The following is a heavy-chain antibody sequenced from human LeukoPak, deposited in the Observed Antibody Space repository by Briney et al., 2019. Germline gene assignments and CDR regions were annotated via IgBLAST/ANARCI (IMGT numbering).Heavy chain of an antibody. Sequence: PSETLSLTCTVSGGSISSYYWSWIRQPPGKGLEWIGYIYYSGSTNYNPSLKSRVTISVDTSKNQFSLKLSSVTAADTAVYYCAREAELDIGWYGMDVWGQGTTVTVSS. D-gene: IGHD1-7*01. CDR1: GGSISSYY. J-gene: IGHJ6*02. CDR3: AREAELDIGWYGMDV. CDR2: IYYSGST. V-gene: IGHV4-59*01.